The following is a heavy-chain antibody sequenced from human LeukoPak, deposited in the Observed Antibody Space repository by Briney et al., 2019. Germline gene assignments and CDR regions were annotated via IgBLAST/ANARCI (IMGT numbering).Heavy chain of an antibody. CDR2: IDPSGHIT. D-gene: IGHD2-15*01. J-gene: IGHJ5*02. CDR1: GFRFTGYW. V-gene: IGHV1-46*01. CDR3: VRDNSIAGRGWWLDP. Sequence: VASVKVSCKASGFRFTGYWMHWVRQAPGQGLEWMGIIDPSGHITNSAQKFQGRLTVTRDTPTSTVYMELSSLRSDDTAVYYCVRDNSIAGRGWWLDPWGQGTLVTVSS.